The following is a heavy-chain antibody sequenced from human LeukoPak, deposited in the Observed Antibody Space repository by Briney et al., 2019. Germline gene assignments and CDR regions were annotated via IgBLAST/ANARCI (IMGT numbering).Heavy chain of an antibody. CDR2: IKQDGSEK. CDR3: ARSGYDFWSGYPLSYYYYMDV. J-gene: IGHJ6*03. D-gene: IGHD3-3*01. CDR1: GFTFSSYW. V-gene: IGHV3-7*01. Sequence: GGSLRLSCAASGFTFSSYWMSWVRQAPGKGLEWVANIKQDGSEKYYVDSVKGRFTISRDNAKNSLYLQMNSLRAEDTAVYYCARSGYDFWSGYPLSYYYYMDVWGKGTTVTVAS.